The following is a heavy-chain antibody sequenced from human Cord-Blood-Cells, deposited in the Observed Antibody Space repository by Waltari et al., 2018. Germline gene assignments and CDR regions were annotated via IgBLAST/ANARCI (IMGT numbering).Heavy chain of an antibody. Sequence: QGLEWMGWISAYNGNTNYAQKLQGRVTMTTDTSTSTAYMELRSLRSDDTAVYYCARDEGGYDHYFDYWGQGTLVTVSS. CDR3: ARDEGGYDHYFDY. CDR2: ISAYNGNT. D-gene: IGHD5-12*01. J-gene: IGHJ4*02. V-gene: IGHV1-18*01.